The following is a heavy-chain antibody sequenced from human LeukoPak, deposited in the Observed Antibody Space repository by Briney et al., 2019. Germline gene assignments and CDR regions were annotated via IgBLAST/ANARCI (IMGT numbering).Heavy chain of an antibody. V-gene: IGHV3-7*01. CDR3: MRQNRAYFFGR. D-gene: IGHD3-3*01. CDR1: GFTFSSYW. J-gene: IGHJ1*01. CDR2: IRQDGSEK. Sequence: GGSLRLSCAASGFTFSSYWMTWGRQAPGKGLEWVANIRQDGSEKNYVDSVKGRFTISRDNAKNSLYLQMNSLRVEDTAVYFCMRQNRAYFFGRWGQGTLVTVSS.